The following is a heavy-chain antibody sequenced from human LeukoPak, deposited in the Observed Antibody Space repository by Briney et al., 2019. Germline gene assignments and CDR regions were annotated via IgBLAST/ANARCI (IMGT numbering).Heavy chain of an antibody. J-gene: IGHJ4*02. CDR1: GGSISGYY. CDR2: IYYSGST. Sequence: SETLSLTCTVSGGSISGYYWSWIRQPPGKGLEWIGYIYYSGSTYYNPSLKSRVTISVDTSKNQFSLKLSSVTAADTAVYYWARDYGGNVADYWGQGTLVTVSS. CDR3: ARDYGGNVADY. D-gene: IGHD4-23*01. V-gene: IGHV4-59*12.